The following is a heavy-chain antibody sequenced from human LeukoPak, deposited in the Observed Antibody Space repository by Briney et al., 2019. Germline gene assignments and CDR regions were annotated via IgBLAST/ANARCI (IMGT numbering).Heavy chain of an antibody. V-gene: IGHV3-7*03. CDR3: VRFWGNFDY. D-gene: IGHD7-27*01. J-gene: IGHJ4*02. CDR2: IKQDGSEK. Sequence: GGSLRLSCAASGVTFSRFWMSWVRQAAGKGLEWAANIKQDGSEKYYVDSVKGRFTISRRNARNSLYLQMNSLRAEDTAVYYCVRFWGNFDYWGQGTLVTVAS. CDR1: GVTFSRFW.